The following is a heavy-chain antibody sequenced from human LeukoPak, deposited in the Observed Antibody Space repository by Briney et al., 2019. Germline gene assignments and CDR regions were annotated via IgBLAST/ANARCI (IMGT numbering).Heavy chain of an antibody. CDR3: ARDRGGYGNWFDP. D-gene: IGHD5-12*01. Sequence: GASVKVSCKASGGTFSSYAISWVRQAPGQGLEWMGGIIPIFGTANYAQKFQGRVTITTDESTSTAYMELRSLRSEDTAAYYCARDRGGYGNWFDPWGQGTLVTVSS. CDR1: GGTFSSYA. J-gene: IGHJ5*02. V-gene: IGHV1-69*05. CDR2: IIPIFGTA.